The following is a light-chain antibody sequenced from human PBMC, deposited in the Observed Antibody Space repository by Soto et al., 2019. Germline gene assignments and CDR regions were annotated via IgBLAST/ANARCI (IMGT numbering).Light chain of an antibody. CDR3: SSYTSSSTLVV. CDR2: DVS. CDR1: SSDVGDYNY. J-gene: IGLJ1*01. V-gene: IGLV2-14*01. Sequence: QSALTQPASVSGSPGQSITISCTGTSSDVGDYNYVSWYQQHPGKAPKLMIYDVSNWPSGVSNRFSGSKSGNTASLTISGLQAEDEADYYCSSYTSSSTLVVFGTGTKLTVL.